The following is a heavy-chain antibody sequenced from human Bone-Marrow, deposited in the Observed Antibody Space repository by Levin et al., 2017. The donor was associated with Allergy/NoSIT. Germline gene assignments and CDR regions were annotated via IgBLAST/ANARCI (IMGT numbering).Heavy chain of an antibody. V-gene: IGHV3-30*04. J-gene: IGHJ4*02. D-gene: IGHD4-17*01. CDR1: GFTFSNYA. CDR2: ISYNGRTS. CDR3: AKDSVRVYGEYSVARVTEVGYLAD. Sequence: PGGSLRLSCATSGFTFSNYAMHWVRQAPGKGLEWVSVISYNGRTSKYADSVRGRFTISRDNSKNTLSLLMNRLGVEDTAIYFCAKDSVRVYGEYSVARVTEVGYLADWGQGTLVTVSS.